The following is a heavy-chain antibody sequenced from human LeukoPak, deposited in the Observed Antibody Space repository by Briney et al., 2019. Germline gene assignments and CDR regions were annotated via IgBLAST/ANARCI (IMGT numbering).Heavy chain of an antibody. V-gene: IGHV3-74*01. CDR3: ARRDNYDY. CDR1: GFTLSGNW. J-gene: IGHJ4*02. D-gene: IGHD2-15*01. CDR2: INSDGGST. Sequence: PGGSLRLSCAASGFTLSGNWMHWVRQAPGKGLVWVSRINSDGGSTSYADSVKGRFSISRDNAKNTLYLQMNSLRAEDTAVYYCARRDNYDYWGQGTLVTVSS.